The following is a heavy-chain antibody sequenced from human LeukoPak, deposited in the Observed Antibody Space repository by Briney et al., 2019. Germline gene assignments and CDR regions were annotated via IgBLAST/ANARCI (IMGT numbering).Heavy chain of an antibody. CDR2: INHSGST. J-gene: IGHJ4*02. D-gene: IGHD5-12*01. CDR1: GGSFSGYY. CDR3: ARGVATISRHYFDY. Sequence: SEALSLTCAVYGGSFSGYYWSWIRQPPGKGLEWIGEINHSGSTNYNPSLKSRVTISVDTSKNQFSLKLSSVTAADTAVYYCARGVATISRHYFDYWGQGTLVTVSS. V-gene: IGHV4-34*01.